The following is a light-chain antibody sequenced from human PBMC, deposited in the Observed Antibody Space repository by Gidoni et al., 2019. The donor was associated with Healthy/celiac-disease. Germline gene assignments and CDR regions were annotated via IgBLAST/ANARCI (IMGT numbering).Light chain of an antibody. V-gene: IGKV3-20*01. CDR3: QQYGSSPGFT. CDR1: QSVSSNY. CDR2: GAS. J-gene: IGKJ3*01. Sequence: ESVLTQYPGTLSLSPGERATLSCRASQSVSSNYLAWYQQKPGQAPRLLIYGASSRATGIPDRFSGSGSGTDFTLTISRLEPEDCAVYYCQQYGSSPGFTFGPGTKVDI.